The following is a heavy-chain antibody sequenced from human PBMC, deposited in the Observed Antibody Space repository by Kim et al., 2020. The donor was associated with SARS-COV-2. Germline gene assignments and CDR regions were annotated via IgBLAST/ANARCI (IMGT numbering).Heavy chain of an antibody. Sequence: GGSLRLSCAASGFTFSSYWMHWVRQAPGKGLVWVSRINSDGSSTSYADSVKGRFTISRDNAKNTLYLQMNSLRAEDTAVYYCATTPYGDYIDYFDYWGQGTLVTVSS. CDR3: ATTPYGDYIDYFDY. J-gene: IGHJ4*02. V-gene: IGHV3-74*01. CDR1: GFTFSSYW. D-gene: IGHD4-17*01. CDR2: INSDGSST.